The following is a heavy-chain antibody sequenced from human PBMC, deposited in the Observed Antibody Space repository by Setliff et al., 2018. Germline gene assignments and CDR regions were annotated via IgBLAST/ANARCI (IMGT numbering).Heavy chain of an antibody. CDR2: ISSSSSYI. V-gene: IGHV3-21*01. J-gene: IGHJ6*03. CDR3: AKDIVVVPAATFDFWSGSYYMDV. D-gene: IGHD2-2*01. CDR1: GFTFSSYS. Sequence: PGGSLRLSCAASGFTFSSYSMNWVRQAPGKGLEWVSSISSSSSYIYYADSVKGRFTISRDNAKNSLYQQMNSLRAEDTAVYYCAKDIVVVPAATFDFWSGSYYMDVWGKGTTVTVSS.